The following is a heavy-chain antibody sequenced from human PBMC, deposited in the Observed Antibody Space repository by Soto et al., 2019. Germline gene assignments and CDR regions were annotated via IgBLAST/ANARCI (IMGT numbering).Heavy chain of an antibody. D-gene: IGHD3-22*01. CDR2: ISGSGGST. CDR3: AKVAYYYDSSGYYYFDY. V-gene: IGHV3-23*01. J-gene: IGHJ4*02. CDR1: GFTFSSYA. Sequence: GGSLRLSCAASGFTFSSYAMSWVRQAPGKGLEWVSAISGSGGSTYYTDSVKGRFTISRDNSKNTLYLQMNSLRAEDTAVYYCAKVAYYYDSSGYYYFDYWGQGTLVTVSS.